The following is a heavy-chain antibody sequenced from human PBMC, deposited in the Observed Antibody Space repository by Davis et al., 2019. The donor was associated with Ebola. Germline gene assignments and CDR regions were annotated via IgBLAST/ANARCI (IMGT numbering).Heavy chain of an antibody. V-gene: IGHV5-10-1*01. CDR2: IDPSDSYT. CDR1: GYSFTSYW. CDR3: ARAQFPTTSDH. J-gene: IGHJ4*02. D-gene: IGHD1-1*01. Sequence: GGSLRLSCKGSGYSFTSYWIGWVRQMPGKGLEWMGRIDPSDSYTNYSPSFQGHVTISADKSISTAYLQWSSLKASDTAMYYCARAQFPTTSDHWGQGTLVTVSS.